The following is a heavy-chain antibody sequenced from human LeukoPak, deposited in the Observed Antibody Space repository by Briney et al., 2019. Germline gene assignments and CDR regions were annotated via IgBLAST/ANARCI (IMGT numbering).Heavy chain of an antibody. V-gene: IGHV1-8*01. CDR1: GYTFTSYD. CDR2: MNPNSGNS. J-gene: IGHJ4*02. D-gene: IGHD5-18*01. Sequence: ASVKVSCKASGYTFTSYDINWVRRATGHGLEWMGWMNPNSGNSGSAQRFQGRVTMTRNTSISTAYMELSSLISGDTAVYFCARSNTGASGFDYWGRGTLVTVSS. CDR3: ARSNTGASGFDY.